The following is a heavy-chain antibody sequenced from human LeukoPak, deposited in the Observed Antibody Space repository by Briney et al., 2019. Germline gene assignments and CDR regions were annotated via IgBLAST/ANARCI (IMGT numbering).Heavy chain of an antibody. CDR1: GGSISSGGYY. CDR3: ARELRGAEQYGMDV. Sequence: SETLSLTCTVSGGSISSGGYYWSWIRQHPGQGLEWIGYIYYSGSTYYNPSLKSRVTISVDTSKNQVSLKLSSVTAADTAVYYCARELRGAEQYGMDVWGQGTTVTVSS. D-gene: IGHD1/OR15-1a*01. J-gene: IGHJ6*02. V-gene: IGHV4-31*03. CDR2: IYYSGST.